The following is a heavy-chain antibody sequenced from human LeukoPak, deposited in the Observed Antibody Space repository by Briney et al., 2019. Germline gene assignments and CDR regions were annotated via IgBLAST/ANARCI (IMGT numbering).Heavy chain of an antibody. CDR1: GFTFSSYW. Sequence: GGSLRLSCAASGFTFSSYWMSWVRQAPGKGLEWVANIKQDGSEKYYVDSVKGRFTISRDNAKNSLYLQMNSLRAEDTAVYYCARDRKTERITGTTFWLWGQGTLVTVSS. J-gene: IGHJ4*02. D-gene: IGHD1-7*01. CDR2: IKQDGSEK. CDR3: ARDRKTERITGTTFWL. V-gene: IGHV3-7*01.